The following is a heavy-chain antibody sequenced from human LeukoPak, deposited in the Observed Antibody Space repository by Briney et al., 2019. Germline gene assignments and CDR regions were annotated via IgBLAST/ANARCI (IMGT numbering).Heavy chain of an antibody. CDR1: GFTFSSYP. V-gene: IGHV3-30-3*01. CDR3: ARDYPADY. Sequence: QSGGSLRLSCAASGFTFSSYPIHWVRQAPGKGLDWVALISSDGSDKKYADSVKGHFTISRDNSKNTLYLQMHSLRVEDTAVYYCARDYPADYWGQGTLVTVSS. J-gene: IGHJ4*02. CDR2: ISSDGSDK.